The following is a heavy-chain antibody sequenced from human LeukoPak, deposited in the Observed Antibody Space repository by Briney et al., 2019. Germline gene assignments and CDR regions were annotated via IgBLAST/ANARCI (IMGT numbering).Heavy chain of an antibody. J-gene: IGHJ4*02. CDR1: GFTFSIYA. Sequence: PGGSLRLSCAASGFTFSIYAMTWVRQAPGKGLEWVSAISGSGAITYYADSVKGRFTISRDNSKNTLYLQMNSLRAEDTAVYYCAKGGYCSGGSCYPGYYFDYWGKGTLVTVSS. D-gene: IGHD2-15*01. CDR2: ISGSGAIT. CDR3: AKGGYCSGGSCYPGYYFDY. V-gene: IGHV3-23*01.